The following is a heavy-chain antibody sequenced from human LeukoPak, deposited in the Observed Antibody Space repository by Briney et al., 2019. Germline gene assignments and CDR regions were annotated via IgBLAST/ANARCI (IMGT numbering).Heavy chain of an antibody. D-gene: IGHD2-2*01. CDR1: GYTFTSYA. V-gene: IGHV1-3*03. J-gene: IGHJ6*03. CDR2: INAGNGNT. Sequence: ASVKVSCKASGYTFTSYAMHWVRQAPGQRLEWMGWINAGNGNTKYSQEFQGRVTITRDTSASTAYMELSSLRSEDMAVYYCARGTSCYSNYCDYYYMDVWGKGTTVTVSS. CDR3: ARGTSCYSNYCDYYYMDV.